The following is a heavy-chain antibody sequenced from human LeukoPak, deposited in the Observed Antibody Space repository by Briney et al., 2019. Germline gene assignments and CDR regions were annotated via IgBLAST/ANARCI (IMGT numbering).Heavy chain of an antibody. CDR1: GYTFTSYD. J-gene: IGHJ4*02. CDR2: MNPNSGNT. Sequence: ASVQVSCKASGYTFTSYDINWVRQATGQGLEWMGWMNPNSGNTGYAQKFQGRVTMTRNTSISTAYMELSSLRSEDTAVYYCARTDKGSGYYLGYWGQGTLVTVSS. V-gene: IGHV1-8*01. D-gene: IGHD3-22*01. CDR3: ARTDKGSGYYLGY.